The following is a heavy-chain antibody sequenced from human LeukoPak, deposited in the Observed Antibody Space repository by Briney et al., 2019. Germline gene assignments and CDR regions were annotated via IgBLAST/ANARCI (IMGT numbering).Heavy chain of an antibody. D-gene: IGHD6-13*01. CDR1: GYTFTSSD. CDR2: MNPNTGNT. CDR3: ARGQKDNGVSSSWYYYGMDV. J-gene: IGHJ6*02. V-gene: IGHV1-8*01. Sequence: GASVKVSCKASGYTFTSSDINWVRQATGQGLEWMGWMNPNTGNTEYAQKFQGRVTMTSNTSISTAYMELSGLRSEDTAVYYCARGQKDNGVSSSWYYYGMDVWGQGTTVTVSS.